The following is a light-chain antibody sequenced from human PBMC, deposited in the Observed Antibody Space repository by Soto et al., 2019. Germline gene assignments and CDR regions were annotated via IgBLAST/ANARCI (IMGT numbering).Light chain of an antibody. CDR3: QQYNNWPPIT. J-gene: IGKJ5*01. CDR2: GAS. CDR1: QSVSSN. Sequence: VLTQSPATVSLSPGDRATLPCRASQSVSSNKLAWYQQKPGQAPRLLIYGASTRATGIPARFSGSGSGTEFTLTISSLQSEDFAVYYCQQYNNWPPITFGQGTRLEIK. V-gene: IGKV3-15*01.